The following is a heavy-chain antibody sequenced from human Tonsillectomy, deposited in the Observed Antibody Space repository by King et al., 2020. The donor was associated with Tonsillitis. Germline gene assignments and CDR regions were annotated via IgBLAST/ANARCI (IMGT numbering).Heavy chain of an antibody. V-gene: IGHV1-69*01. J-gene: IGHJ3*02. CDR2: IIPIFGTA. CDR3: ARDVDTAMAFLGEGAFDI. Sequence: HGQLVQSGAEVKKPGSSVKVSCKASGGTFSSYAISWVRQAPGQGLEWMGGIIPIFGTANYAQKFQGRVTITADESTSTAYMELSSLRSEDTAVYYCARDVDTAMAFLGEGAFDIWGQGTMVTVSS. D-gene: IGHD5-18*01. CDR1: GGTFSSYA.